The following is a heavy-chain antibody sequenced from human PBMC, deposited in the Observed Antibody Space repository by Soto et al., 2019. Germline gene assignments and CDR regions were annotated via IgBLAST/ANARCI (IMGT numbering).Heavy chain of an antibody. CDR3: ARDLHYYDSSGYYYYYGMDV. V-gene: IGHV3-21*01. CDR1: GFTFSSYS. Sequence: VGSLRLSCAASGFTFSSYSMNWVRQAPGKGLEWVSSISSSSSYIYYADSVKGRFTISRDNAKNSLYLQMNSLRAEDTAVYYCARDLHYYDSSGYYYYYGMDVWGQGTTVTVSS. CDR2: ISSSSSYI. D-gene: IGHD3-22*01. J-gene: IGHJ6*02.